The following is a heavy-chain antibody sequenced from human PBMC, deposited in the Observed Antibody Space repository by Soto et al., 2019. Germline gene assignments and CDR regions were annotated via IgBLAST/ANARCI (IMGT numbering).Heavy chain of an antibody. CDR3: AGYNWNSQNY. D-gene: IGHD1-20*01. CDR1: GFTFSRYW. Sequence: PVGSLRLSCAGSGFTFSRYWMHWVRQAPGKGLVWVSRIKPDGSWTVHADSVKGRFTISRDNAKSMVYLQMNSLRVEDTAVYYCAGYNWNSQNYWGHGTLVTVSS. V-gene: IGHV3-74*01. J-gene: IGHJ4*01. CDR2: IKPDGSWT.